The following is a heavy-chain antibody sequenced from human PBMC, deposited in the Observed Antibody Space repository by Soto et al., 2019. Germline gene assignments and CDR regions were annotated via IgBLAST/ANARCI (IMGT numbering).Heavy chain of an antibody. Sequence: SGPTLVNPTQTLTLTCTFSGFSLSTSGVGVGWIRQPPGKALEWLALIYWDDDKRYSPSLKSRLTITKDTSKNQVVLTVTNMDPVDTATCYCAHRPPKGSSGSFDPWGQGTLVTVSS. CDR3: AHRPPKGSSGSFDP. D-gene: IGHD3-22*01. CDR2: IYWDDDK. V-gene: IGHV2-5*02. CDR1: GFSLSTSGVG. J-gene: IGHJ5*02.